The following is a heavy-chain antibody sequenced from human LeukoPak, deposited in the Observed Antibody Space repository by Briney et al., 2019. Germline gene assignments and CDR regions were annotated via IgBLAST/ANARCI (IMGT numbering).Heavy chain of an antibody. CDR3: VRKALGYRLGYGDY. V-gene: IGHV3-23*01. Sequence: GGSLRLSCAASGFTFSTYAMSWVRQAPGKGLEWFSAISANGGSTFYADSVKGRFTVSRDSSKDTLYLQMNSLRAEDTAVYFCVRKALGYRLGYGDYWGQGPLVTASS. CDR1: GFTFSTYA. D-gene: IGHD5-18*01. J-gene: IGHJ4*02. CDR2: ISANGGST.